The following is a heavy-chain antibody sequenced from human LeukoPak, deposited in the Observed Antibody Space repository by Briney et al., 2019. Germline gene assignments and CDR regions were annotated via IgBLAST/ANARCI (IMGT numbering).Heavy chain of an antibody. CDR1: GFTFSGYS. V-gene: IGHV3-48*04. D-gene: IGHD3-22*01. CDR2: TSGSGDTI. J-gene: IGHJ5*02. Sequence: GGSLRLSCAASGFTFSGYSMNWVRQAPGKGLEWVSSTSGSGDTIYYADSAKGRFTISRDNAKNSLYPQMNTLRAEDTAVYYCARASHTYYYDTSGYSLRNNWFDPWGHGTLVTVSS. CDR3: ARASHTYYYDTSGYSLRNNWFDP.